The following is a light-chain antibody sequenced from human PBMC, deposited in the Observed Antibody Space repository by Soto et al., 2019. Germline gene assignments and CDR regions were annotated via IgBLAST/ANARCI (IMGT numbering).Light chain of an antibody. V-gene: IGLV2-14*03. CDR1: SSDVGGYNS. CDR3: SSYTSSSTVV. Sequence: QSALTQPASVSGSPGQSITISCTGTSSDVGGYNSVSWYQQHPGKARKLMIYDVSNRPSGVSNRFSGSKSVNTASLTISGLQAEDEADYYCSSYTSSSTVVFGGGTKLTVL. J-gene: IGLJ2*01. CDR2: DVS.